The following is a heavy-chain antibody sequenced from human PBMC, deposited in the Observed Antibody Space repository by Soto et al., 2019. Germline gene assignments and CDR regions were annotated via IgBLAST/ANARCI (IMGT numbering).Heavy chain of an antibody. J-gene: IGHJ5*02. CDR3: AREEAFYDILTGYYYGNWFDP. CDR1: CGSISSYY. CDR2: IYYSGST. Sequence: SETLSLTCTFSCGSISSYYWSWIRQPPGKGLEWIGYIYYSGSTNYNPSLKSRVTISVDTSKNQFSLKLSSVTAADTAVYYCAREEAFYDILTGYYYGNWFDPWGQGTLVTVSS. D-gene: IGHD3-9*01. V-gene: IGHV4-59*01.